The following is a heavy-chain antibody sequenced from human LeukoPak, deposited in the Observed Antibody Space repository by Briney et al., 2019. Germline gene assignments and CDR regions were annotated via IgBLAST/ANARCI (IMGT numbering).Heavy chain of an antibody. V-gene: IGHV1-2*02. Sequence: ASVKVSCKASGYTFTGYYMHWVRQAPGQGLEWMGWINPNSGGTNYAQKFQGRVTMTRDTSISTAYMELSRLRSDDTAVYYCPRSPQQGTAEGWFDYWAKETLVTVS. CDR1: GYTFTGYY. CDR2: INPNSGGT. CDR3: PRSPQQGTAEGWFDY. J-gene: IGHJ4*02. D-gene: IGHD6-13*01.